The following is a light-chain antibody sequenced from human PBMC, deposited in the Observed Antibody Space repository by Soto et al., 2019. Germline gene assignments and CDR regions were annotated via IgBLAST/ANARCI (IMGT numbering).Light chain of an antibody. CDR2: QVS. V-gene: IGLV2-14*01. Sequence: SVLTQPASVSASPGQSITISCTGTSSDIGGFYYVSWYQHHPGKDPKLMIYQVSNRPSGVSNRFSGSKSCNPASLTISGLQAEDEADYFCSSYSSSSTFYVFGAGTKATVL. CDR1: SSDIGGFYY. CDR3: SSYSSSSTFYV. J-gene: IGLJ1*01.